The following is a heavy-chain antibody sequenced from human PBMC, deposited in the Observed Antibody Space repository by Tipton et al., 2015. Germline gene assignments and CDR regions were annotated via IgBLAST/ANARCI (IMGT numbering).Heavy chain of an antibody. V-gene: IGHV4-59*01. CDR1: GGSISNYY. D-gene: IGHD2-15*01. J-gene: IGHJ5*02. Sequence: TLSLTCTVSGGSISNYYWSWIRQPPGKGLEYIGYIHFSGKTNSNPSLKSRVTISVDTSKNQFSLNLSSVTAADTAVYYCARGGNNWFDPWGRGTLVTVSS. CDR2: IHFSGKT. CDR3: ARGGNNWFDP.